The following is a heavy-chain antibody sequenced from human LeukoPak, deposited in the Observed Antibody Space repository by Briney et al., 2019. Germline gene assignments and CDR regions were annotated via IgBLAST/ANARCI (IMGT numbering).Heavy chain of an antibody. CDR1: GFSLSTSGVC. CDR2: IDWDDDK. J-gene: IGHJ4*02. V-gene: IGHV2-70*11. Sequence: SGPTLVNPTQTLTLTCTFSGFSLSTSGVCVNWIRQPPGKALEWLARIDWDDDKYYNTSLKTRLTISKDTSRNQVVLTMTNMDPVDTATYYCARALGGNSDLDYWGQGTLVTVSS. D-gene: IGHD4-23*01. CDR3: ARALGGNSDLDY.